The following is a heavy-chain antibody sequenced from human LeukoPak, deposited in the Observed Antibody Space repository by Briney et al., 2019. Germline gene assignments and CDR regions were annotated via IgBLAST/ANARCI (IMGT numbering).Heavy chain of an antibody. CDR2: IIPIFGTA. Sequence: SVKVSCKASGGTFSSYAISWVQQAPGQGLEWMGGIIPIFGTANYAQKFQGRVTITADESTSTAYMELSSLRSEDTAVYYCASSSLWFGELSWFDPWGQGTLVTVSS. CDR3: ASSSLWFGELSWFDP. CDR1: GGTFSSYA. V-gene: IGHV1-69*13. J-gene: IGHJ5*02. D-gene: IGHD3-10*01.